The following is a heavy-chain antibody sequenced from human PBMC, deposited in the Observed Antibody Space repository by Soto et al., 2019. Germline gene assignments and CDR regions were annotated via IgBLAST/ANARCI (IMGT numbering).Heavy chain of an antibody. D-gene: IGHD6-25*01. CDR3: VSLQASGWPGVH. CDR2: IYPNTETT. V-gene: IGHV1-2*02. J-gene: IGHJ4*03. CDR1: GYGSSGYY. Sequence: XSVKVSCEAPGYGSSGYYIQWVRQAPGQGPEWLGWIYPNTETTDSSKKFQGRVTMTSDMSTRTVYMELRDLRSDDTAVYYCVSLQASGWPGVHWGHGTLGTVSS.